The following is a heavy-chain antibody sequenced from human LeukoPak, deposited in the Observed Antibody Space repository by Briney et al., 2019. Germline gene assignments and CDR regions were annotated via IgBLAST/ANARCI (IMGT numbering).Heavy chain of an antibody. CDR3: ARGLDASMETAYDY. CDR1: GGSFNAYA. Sequence: SVKVSCKASGGSFNAYAISWVRQAPGQGLEWMGGIIPIFGTSNYAQKLQGRVTISTDESTSTAYMEVSSPRSEDTAIYYCARGLDASMETAYDYWGQGTLVTVSS. D-gene: IGHD5-18*01. J-gene: IGHJ4*02. CDR2: IIPIFGTS. V-gene: IGHV1-69*05.